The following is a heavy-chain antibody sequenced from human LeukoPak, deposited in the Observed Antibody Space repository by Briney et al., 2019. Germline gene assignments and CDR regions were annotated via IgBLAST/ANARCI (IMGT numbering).Heavy chain of an antibody. Sequence: GGSLRLSCAASGLMFENFAMSWVRQAPGKGLEWVSDINWNGGRTGYADSVKGRFTISRDNAKKSLYLQTNSLRAEDTALYYCARGGGGRYLVYWGQGTLVTVSS. V-gene: IGHV3-20*04. CDR1: GLMFENFA. D-gene: IGHD1-26*01. CDR3: ARGGGGRYLVY. CDR2: INWNGGRT. J-gene: IGHJ4*02.